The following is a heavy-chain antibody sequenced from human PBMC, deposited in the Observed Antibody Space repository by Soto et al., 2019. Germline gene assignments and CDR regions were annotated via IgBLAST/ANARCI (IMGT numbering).Heavy chain of an antibody. Sequence: GESLKISCKVSGYSFSSYWIGWVRQVPGKGLEWMGIIYPDDFDTRYSPSFQGQVTISADKSISTAYLQWNSLKASDTAIYYCARHWPQLPLNLWGQGTLVTVSS. J-gene: IGHJ4*02. D-gene: IGHD2-2*01. CDR2: IYPDDFDT. CDR1: GYSFSSYW. V-gene: IGHV5-51*01. CDR3: ARHWPQLPLNL.